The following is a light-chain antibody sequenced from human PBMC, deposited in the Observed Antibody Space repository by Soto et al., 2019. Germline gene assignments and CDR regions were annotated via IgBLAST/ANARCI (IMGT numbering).Light chain of an antibody. CDR2: DVS. V-gene: IGLV2-14*01. CDR3: SAYTNGRTLV. Sequence: HSVLTQPASVSGSPGQSITISCTGTNSDVGGYNYVSWYQQYPGKVPKLMIYDVSNRPSGVSNRFSGSKSGNTASLTISGLQDEDEADYYCSAYTNGRTLVFGGGTKVTVL. J-gene: IGLJ3*02. CDR1: NSDVGGYNY.